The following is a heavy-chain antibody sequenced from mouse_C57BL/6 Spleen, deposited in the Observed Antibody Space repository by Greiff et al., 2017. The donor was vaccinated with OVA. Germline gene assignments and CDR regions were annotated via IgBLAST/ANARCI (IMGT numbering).Heavy chain of an antibody. CDR3: ARRGEEGYGQGAMDY. D-gene: IGHD1-1*01. CDR2: IYPGDGDT. Sequence: QVQLQQSGAELVKPGASVKISCKASGYAFSSYWMNWVKQRPGKGLEWIGQIYPGDGDTNYNGKFKGKATLTADKSSSTAYMQLSSLTSEDSAVYCCARRGEEGYGQGAMDYWGQGTSVTVSS. CDR1: GYAFSSYW. V-gene: IGHV1-80*01. J-gene: IGHJ4*01.